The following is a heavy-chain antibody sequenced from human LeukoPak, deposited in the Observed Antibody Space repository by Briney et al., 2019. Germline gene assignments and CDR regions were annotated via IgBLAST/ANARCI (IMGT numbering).Heavy chain of an antibody. V-gene: IGHV3-23*01. Sequence: GGSLRLSCAASGFTFSSYAMSWVRQAPGKGLEWVSGISGSGGNTYYADSVKGRFTISRDNSKNTLYVQVNSLGTEDTAAYYCAKGRYYDSSGSFYFDYWGQGTLVTVSS. CDR1: GFTFSSYA. D-gene: IGHD3-22*01. CDR3: AKGRYYDSSGSFYFDY. CDR2: ISGSGGNT. J-gene: IGHJ4*02.